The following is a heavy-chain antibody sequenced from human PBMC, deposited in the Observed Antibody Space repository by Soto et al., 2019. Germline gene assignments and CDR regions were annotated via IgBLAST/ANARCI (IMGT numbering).Heavy chain of an antibody. Sequence: EVQLVESGGGLVKPGGSLRLSCAASGFIFSSHTMSWVRQAPGKGLEWVSSITESSSDMYDADSVKGRFTISRDNAKNSLYLQMNSLRVEDTAVYYCARFWDYGSGTVLDYWGQGTLVTVSS. CDR3: ARFWDYGSGTVLDY. CDR1: GFIFSSHT. V-gene: IGHV3-21*02. J-gene: IGHJ4*02. D-gene: IGHD3-10*01. CDR2: ITESSSDM.